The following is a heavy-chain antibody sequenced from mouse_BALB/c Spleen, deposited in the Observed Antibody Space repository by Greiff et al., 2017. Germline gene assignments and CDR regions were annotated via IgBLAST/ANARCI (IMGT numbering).Heavy chain of an antibody. CDR3: ARDPDTMITTGGFAY. D-gene: IGHD2-4*01. CDR2: IWAGGST. J-gene: IGHJ3*01. V-gene: IGHV2-9*02. Sequence: QVQLKESGPGLVAPSQSLSITCTVSGFSLTSYGVHWVRQPPGKGLEWLGVIWAGGSTNYNSALMSRLSISKDNSKSQVFLKMNSLQTDDTAMYYCARDPDTMITTGGFAYWGQGTLVTVSA. CDR1: GFSLTSYG.